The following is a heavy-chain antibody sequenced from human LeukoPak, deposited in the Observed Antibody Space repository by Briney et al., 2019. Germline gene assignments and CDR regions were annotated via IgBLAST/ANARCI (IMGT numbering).Heavy chain of an antibody. J-gene: IGHJ4*02. CDR1: GYTFTSYY. Sequence: ASVKVSCKASGYTFTSYYMHWVRQAPGQGLEWMGIINPSGGSTSYARKFQGRVTMTRDTSTSTVYMELSSLRSEDTAVYYCARVSATREIDYWGQGTLVTVSS. CDR3: ARVSATREIDY. CDR2: INPSGGST. V-gene: IGHV1-46*01.